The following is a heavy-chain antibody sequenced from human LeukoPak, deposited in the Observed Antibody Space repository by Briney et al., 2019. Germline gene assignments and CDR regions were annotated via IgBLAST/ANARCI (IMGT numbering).Heavy chain of an antibody. J-gene: IGHJ3*02. CDR3: AVSSSGWYEGLDAFDI. V-gene: IGHV1-69*02. Sequence: VASVKVSCKASGGTFSSYTISWVRQAPGQGLEWMGRIIPILGIPNYAQKFQGRVTITADKSTSTAYMELSSLRSEDTAVYYCAVSSSGWYEGLDAFDIWGQGTMVTVSS. CDR1: GGTFSSYT. D-gene: IGHD6-19*01. CDR2: IIPILGIP.